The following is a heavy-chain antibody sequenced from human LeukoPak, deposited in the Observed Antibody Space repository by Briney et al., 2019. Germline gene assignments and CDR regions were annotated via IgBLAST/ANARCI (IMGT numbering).Heavy chain of an antibody. Sequence: SETLSLTCTVSGGSISSGGYYWSWIRQPPGKGLEWIGYIYHSGSTYYNPSLKSRVTVSLDRSKNQFFLKLSSVTAADTAVYYCARDTDTTMPVSWGQGTLVTVSS. J-gene: IGHJ5*02. CDR1: GGSISSGGYY. V-gene: IGHV4-30-2*01. CDR3: ARDTDTTMPVS. D-gene: IGHD5-18*01. CDR2: IYHSGST.